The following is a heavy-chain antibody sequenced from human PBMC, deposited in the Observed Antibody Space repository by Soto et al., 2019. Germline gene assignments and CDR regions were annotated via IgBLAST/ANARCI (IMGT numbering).Heavy chain of an antibody. CDR3: TRENIENSDGLYDAFDI. V-gene: IGHV1-2*02. Sequence: ASVNVSCKTSGYTFNDYYTHWVRQVPGQGLEWMGWMNPKSGGAYFAQKFQGRVTLTRDTSIGTAYIEVSSLTSDDTPVYFCTRENIENSDGLYDAFDIWGQGTTVTVSS. D-gene: IGHD5-18*01. CDR2: MNPKSGGA. CDR1: GYTFNDYY. J-gene: IGHJ3*02.